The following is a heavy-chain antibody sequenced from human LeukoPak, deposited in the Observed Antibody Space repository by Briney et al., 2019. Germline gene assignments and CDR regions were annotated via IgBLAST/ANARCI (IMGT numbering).Heavy chain of an antibody. CDR1: GYSISSGFY. J-gene: IGHJ4*02. V-gene: IGHV4-38-2*02. Sequence: SETLSLTCSVSGYSISSGFYWGWIRQPPGKGLEWIGSFFHSGSTYYNPSLKSRITISVDTSKNQFSLKLSSVTAADTAVYYCARGRYIYGNAFDYWGQGTLVIVSS. CDR3: ARGRYIYGNAFDY. CDR2: FFHSGST. D-gene: IGHD5-18*01.